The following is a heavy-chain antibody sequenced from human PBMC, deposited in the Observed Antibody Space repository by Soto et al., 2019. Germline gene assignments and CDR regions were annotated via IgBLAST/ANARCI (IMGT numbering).Heavy chain of an antibody. J-gene: IGHJ6*02. CDR2: INHSGST. Sequence: SETLSLTCAVYGGSSSGYYWSWIRQPPGKGLEWIGEINHSGSTNYNPSLKSRVTISVDTSKNQFSLKLSSVTAADTAVYYCARAGGYYDFWSGIYYYYYGMDVWGQGTTVTVSS. D-gene: IGHD3-3*01. CDR1: GGSSSGYY. V-gene: IGHV4-34*01. CDR3: ARAGGYYDFWSGIYYYYYGMDV.